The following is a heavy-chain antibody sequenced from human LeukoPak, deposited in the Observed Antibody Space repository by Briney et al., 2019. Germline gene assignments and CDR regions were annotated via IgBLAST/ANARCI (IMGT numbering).Heavy chain of an antibody. Sequence: GGSLRLSCAASGFTFSSHRMSWVRQAPGKGLEWVGRIRSKANSYATAYAASVKGRFTISRDDSKNTAYLQMNSLKTEDTAVYYCTRRVDTIRNDAFDIWGQGTMVTVSP. D-gene: IGHD5-24*01. V-gene: IGHV3-73*01. CDR1: GFTFSSHR. CDR3: TRRVDTIRNDAFDI. CDR2: IRSKANSYAT. J-gene: IGHJ3*02.